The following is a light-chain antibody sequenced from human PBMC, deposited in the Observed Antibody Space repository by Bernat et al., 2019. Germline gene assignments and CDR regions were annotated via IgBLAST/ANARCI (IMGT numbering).Light chain of an antibody. Sequence: EIVLTQSPGTLSLSPGERATLSCRASQSVSSSYLAWYQQKPGQAPRLLIYGASSRATGIPDRFSGSGSGTDFTLTISSLEPEDFAIYYCHQRSSWPPPTFGGGTKVELK. CDR1: QSVSSSY. V-gene: IGKV3D-20*02. J-gene: IGKJ4*01. CDR2: GAS. CDR3: HQRSSWPPPT.